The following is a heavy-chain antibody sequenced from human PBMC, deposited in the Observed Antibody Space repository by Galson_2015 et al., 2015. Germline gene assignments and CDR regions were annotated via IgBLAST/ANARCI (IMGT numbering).Heavy chain of an antibody. D-gene: IGHD6-19*01. CDR2: TYSGGRT. V-gene: IGHV3-53*01. CDR1: GFTVSSND. J-gene: IGHJ4*02. Sequence: SLRLSCAASGFTVSSNDMSWVRQAPGKGLEWVSVTYSGGRTHYADSVKGRFTISRDNSKNTPYLQMNSLRAEDTAVYYCARRPGIPVAGEGGHDYWGQGTLVTVSS. CDR3: ARRPGIPVAGEGGHDY.